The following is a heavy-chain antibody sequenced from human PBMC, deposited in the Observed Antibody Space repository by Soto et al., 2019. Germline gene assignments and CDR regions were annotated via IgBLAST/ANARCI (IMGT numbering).Heavy chain of an antibody. J-gene: IGHJ3*02. CDR1: GFTXTSSA. Sequence: SVKVSCKASGFTXTSSAMQWVRQARGQRLEWIGWIVVGSGNTNYAKKFQEKVTITRDMSTSTAYMELSSLRSEDTAVYYCAARAFDIWGQGTMVTVSS. CDR2: IVVGSGNT. CDR3: AARAFDI. V-gene: IGHV1-58*02.